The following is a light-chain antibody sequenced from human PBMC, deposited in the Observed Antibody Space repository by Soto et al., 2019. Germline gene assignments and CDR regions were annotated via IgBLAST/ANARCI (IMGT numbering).Light chain of an antibody. CDR3: QQRGGWPLT. V-gene: IGKV3-11*01. CDR2: DAS. J-gene: IGKJ4*01. CDR1: QGVGRF. Sequence: EIVLTQSPATLSLSPGERAALSCRASQGVGRFLAWYQQKPGQAPRLLIYDASNRATGIPARFSGSGSGTDFPLASNNLEPEDVAVYYCQQRGGWPLTFGGGTKVEIK.